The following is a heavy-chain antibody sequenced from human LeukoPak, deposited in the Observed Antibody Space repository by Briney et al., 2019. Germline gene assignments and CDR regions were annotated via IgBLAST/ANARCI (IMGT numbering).Heavy chain of an antibody. CDR2: INSRSRYI. CDR3: ARVTVTTDYYYYMDV. V-gene: IGHV3-21*01. D-gene: IGHD4-11*01. J-gene: IGHJ6*03. CDR1: GFTFSDYS. Sequence: PGGSLRLSCAASGFTFSDYSMNWVRQAPGKGLEWVSSINSRSRYIYYADSGKGRFTISRDNGKKSLYLQMNSLRAEDTAVYYCARVTVTTDYYYYMDVWGKGTTVTVSS.